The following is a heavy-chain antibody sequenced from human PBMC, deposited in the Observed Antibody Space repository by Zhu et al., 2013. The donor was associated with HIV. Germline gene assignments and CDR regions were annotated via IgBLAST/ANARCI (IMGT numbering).Heavy chain of an antibody. Sequence: QVQLVQSGAEVKKPGSSVKVSCKASGGTFSSYAISWVRQAPGQGLEWMGGIIPIFGTANYAQKFQGRVTITADESTSTAYMELSSLRSEDTAVYYCARAQTLREGYYDSSGYYYFDYWGQGTLVTVSS. CDR3: ARAQTLREGYYDSSGYYYFDY. D-gene: IGHD3-22*01. CDR2: IIPIFGTA. V-gene: IGHV1-69*01. CDR1: GGTFSSYA. J-gene: IGHJ4*02.